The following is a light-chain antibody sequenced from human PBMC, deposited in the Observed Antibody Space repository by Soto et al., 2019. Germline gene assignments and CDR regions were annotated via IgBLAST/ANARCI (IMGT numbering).Light chain of an antibody. Sequence: EIVMTQSPATLSVSPGERATLSCRASQSVSSNLAWYQQKPGQAPRLLIYGASTRATGIPARFSGSRSGTEVTLTLSSVQSADFAVYYCQQYNNWPSWTCGQGTKVEIK. CDR2: GAS. V-gene: IGKV3-15*01. CDR3: QQYNNWPSWT. CDR1: QSVSSN. J-gene: IGKJ1*01.